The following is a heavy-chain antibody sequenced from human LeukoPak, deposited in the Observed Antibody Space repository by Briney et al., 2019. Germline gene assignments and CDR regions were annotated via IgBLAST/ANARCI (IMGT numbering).Heavy chain of an antibody. CDR2: INPCGGST. V-gene: IGHV1-46*01. D-gene: IGHD3-10*01. Sequence: ASVQVSCKASRYTFTSYGISWVRQAPGQGLEWMGIINPCGGSTSYVQKFQGRVTLTRDTSTSTVYMELSSLISEDTAVYYCARAVWFGELTYFDYWGQGTLVTVSS. CDR3: ARAVWFGELTYFDY. CDR1: RYTFTSYG. J-gene: IGHJ4*02.